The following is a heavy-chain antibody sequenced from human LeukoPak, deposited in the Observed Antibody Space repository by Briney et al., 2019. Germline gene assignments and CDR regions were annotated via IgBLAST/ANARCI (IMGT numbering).Heavy chain of an antibody. Sequence: GASVKVSCKASGYTFISYGISWVRQAPGQGLEWMGWINPNSGGTNYAQKFQGRVTMTRDTSISTAYMELSRLRSDDTAVYYCARGVLGYCSSTSCYTENFDYWGQGTLVTVSS. V-gene: IGHV1-2*02. D-gene: IGHD2-2*02. CDR1: GYTFISYG. CDR3: ARGVLGYCSSTSCYTENFDY. J-gene: IGHJ4*02. CDR2: INPNSGGT.